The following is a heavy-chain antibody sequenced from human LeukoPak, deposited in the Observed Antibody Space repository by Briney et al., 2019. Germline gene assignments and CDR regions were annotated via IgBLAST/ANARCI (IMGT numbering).Heavy chain of an antibody. D-gene: IGHD3-10*01. J-gene: IGHJ6*03. Sequence: GGSLRLSCAAAGFTFNNYGVHWVRQAPGKGLEWVALIRYNGNNQYYADSVKGRFTISRDNSKNTLYLQMNSLKGDDTAVYYCAKDSAFYYIDVWGKGTTVTISS. CDR3: AKDSAFYYIDV. CDR1: GFTFNNYG. V-gene: IGHV3-30*02. CDR2: IRYNGNNQ.